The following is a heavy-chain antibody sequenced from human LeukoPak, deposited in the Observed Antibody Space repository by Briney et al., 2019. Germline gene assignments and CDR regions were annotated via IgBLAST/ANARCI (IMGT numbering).Heavy chain of an antibody. Sequence: ASVKDSCKASGYTFTGYYMHWFRQAPGQRLEWMGWINPNSGGTNYAQKFQGRVTMTRDTSISTAYMELTRLRSDDTAVYYCARTNSLPGIAPGTGQNDFWGQGTLVTVSS. CDR1: GYTFTGYY. CDR2: INPNSGGT. CDR3: ARTNSLPGIAPGTGQNDF. D-gene: IGHD6-13*01. V-gene: IGHV1-2*02. J-gene: IGHJ4*02.